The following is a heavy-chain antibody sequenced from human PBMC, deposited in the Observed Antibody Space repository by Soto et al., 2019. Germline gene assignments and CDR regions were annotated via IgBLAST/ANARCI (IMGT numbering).Heavy chain of an antibody. J-gene: IGHJ4*02. CDR3: ARHGVAALQFDS. CDR1: GGSISSSSYY. CDR2: VYHSGIT. V-gene: IGHV4-39*01. Sequence: PSETLSLTCTVSGGSISSSSYYWGWMRQPPGKGLEWIGSVYHSGITYYHSSLKTRVTISVDTSKNQFSLKLSSVTAADTAVYYCARHGVAALQFDSWGQGTLVTVSS. D-gene: IGHD6-25*01.